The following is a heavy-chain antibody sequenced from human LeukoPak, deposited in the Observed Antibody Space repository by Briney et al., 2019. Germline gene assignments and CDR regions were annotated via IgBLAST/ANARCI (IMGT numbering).Heavy chain of an antibody. CDR1: GFTFSSYA. CDR2: IYYDGSNK. D-gene: IGHD5-18*01. Sequence: PGGSLRLSCAASGFTFSSYAMHWVRQAPGKGLEWVAVIYYDGSNKYYADSVNGRFTISRDNSKNTLYLQMNILRADDTGLYYCARSCVNTAMYHPTMAFDIWGQGTRVPVSS. V-gene: IGHV3-30-3*01. J-gene: IGHJ3*02. CDR3: ARSCVNTAMYHPTMAFDI.